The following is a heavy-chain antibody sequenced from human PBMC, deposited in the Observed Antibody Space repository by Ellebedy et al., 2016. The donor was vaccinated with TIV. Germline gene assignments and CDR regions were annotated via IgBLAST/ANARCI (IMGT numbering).Heavy chain of an antibody. CDR2: ISFNGVST. CDR3: AKWSQGVDYDY. J-gene: IGHJ4*02. D-gene: IGHD3-10*01. V-gene: IGHV3-23*01. CDR1: GLTFSTYA. Sequence: GESLKISCAASGLTFSTYAMSWVRQAPGKGLEWVSAISFNGVSTFYADSVKGRFTISKDNSKNTLYLQMNILRAEDTAVYYCAKWSQGVDYDYWGQGTLVTVSS.